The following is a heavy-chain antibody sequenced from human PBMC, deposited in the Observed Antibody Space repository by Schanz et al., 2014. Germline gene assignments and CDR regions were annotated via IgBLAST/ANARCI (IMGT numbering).Heavy chain of an antibody. Sequence: EVQLGESGGGLVQPGGSLRLSCAASGFTVSNNYMSWVRQPPGKGLEWVSVLYNNGAAYYAESVRGRFAISRDNSKHTPHLQIHRRRPSSPPLFFFATVGSGAFSLFFSFPLW. CDR2: LYNNGAA. D-gene: IGHD3-10*01. V-gene: IGHV3-66*01. CDR3: ATVGSGAFSLFFSFPL. CDR1: GFTVSNNY. J-gene: IGHJ2*01.